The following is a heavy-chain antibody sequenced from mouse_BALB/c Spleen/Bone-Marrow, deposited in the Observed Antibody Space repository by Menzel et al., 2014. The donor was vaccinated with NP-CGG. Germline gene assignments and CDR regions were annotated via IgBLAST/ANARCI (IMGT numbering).Heavy chain of an antibody. J-gene: IGHJ1*01. V-gene: IGHV1-69*02. CDR1: GYTFTSYW. D-gene: IGHD2-2*01. CDR2: IDPSDSYT. Sequence: QVQLKQSGAELVKPGASVKLSCKASGYTFTSYWMHWVKQRPGQGLEWIGEIDPSDSYTNYNQKFKGKATLTVDKSSSTAYRQLSSMTSDAAAVYYCGRGGNGYGGYWYFDVWGAGTTVTVSS. CDR3: GRGGNGYGGYWYFDV.